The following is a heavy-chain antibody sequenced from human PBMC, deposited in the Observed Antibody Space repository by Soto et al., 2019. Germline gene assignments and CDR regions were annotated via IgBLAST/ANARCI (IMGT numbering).Heavy chain of an antibody. Sequence: QVQLVQSGADVKTPGASVRVSCKASGYTFTGYYVPWVREAPGQGLEWMGWINPETGRTSYAQKFQGRVTLSRDTSITTACLELSRLRFDDAAVYFCARERDPVISDGMDVWGQGTTVTVSS. CDR1: GYTFTGYY. V-gene: IGHV1-2*02. CDR3: ARERDPVISDGMDV. D-gene: IGHD2-21*01. CDR2: INPETGRT. J-gene: IGHJ6*02.